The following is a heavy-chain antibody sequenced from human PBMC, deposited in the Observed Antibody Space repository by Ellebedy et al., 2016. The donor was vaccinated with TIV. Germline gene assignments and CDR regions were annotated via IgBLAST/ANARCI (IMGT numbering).Heavy chain of an antibody. CDR3: QAGLPTTRHYYHYGMDV. V-gene: IGHV1-2*02. Sequence: AASVKVSCKASGYTFTGHYIHLVRHAPGQGLQWMGWVNPNSGVTNYAQKFQGRVTMARDTSISTAYMDLSRLRSDDTAVYYSQAGLPTTRHYYHYGMDVWGQGTTVTVSS. D-gene: IGHD1-14*01. J-gene: IGHJ6*02. CDR1: GYTFTGHY. CDR2: VNPNSGVT.